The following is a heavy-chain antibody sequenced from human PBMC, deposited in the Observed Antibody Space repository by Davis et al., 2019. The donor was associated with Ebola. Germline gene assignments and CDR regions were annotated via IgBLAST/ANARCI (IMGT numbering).Heavy chain of an antibody. CDR3: ARDARLLWFRELLSEYYYYGMDV. D-gene: IGHD3-10*01. J-gene: IGHJ6*02. V-gene: IGHV1-69*13. Sequence: SVKVSCKASGGTFSSYAISWVRQAPGQGLEWMGGIIPIFGTANYAQKFQGRVTITADESTSTAYMELSSLRSEDTAVYYCARDARLLWFRELLSEYYYYGMDVWGQGTTVTVSS. CDR1: GGTFSSYA. CDR2: IIPIFGTA.